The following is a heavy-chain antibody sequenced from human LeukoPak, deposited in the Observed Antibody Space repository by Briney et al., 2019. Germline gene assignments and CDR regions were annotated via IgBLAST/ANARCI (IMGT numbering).Heavy chain of an antibody. V-gene: IGHV3-7*03. CDR2: IKQDGSEI. Sequence: GGSLRLSCAASGFTFSSYWMSWVRQAPGKGLEWVANIKQDGSEIYYVDSVKGRFTISRDNAKNSLYLQMNSLRAEDTAVYYCARYPVGASATFDYWGQGTLVTVSS. CDR3: ARYPVGASATFDY. J-gene: IGHJ4*02. CDR1: GFTFSSYW.